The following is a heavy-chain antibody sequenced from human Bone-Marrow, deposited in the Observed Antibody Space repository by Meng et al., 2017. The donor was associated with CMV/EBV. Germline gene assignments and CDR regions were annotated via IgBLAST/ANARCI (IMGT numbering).Heavy chain of an antibody. CDR3: ASLNEVVPAAGYYLYYYGMDV. D-gene: IGHD2-2*01. V-gene: IGHV1-2*02. CDR1: GGTFSSYT. Sequence: ASVKVSCKASGGTFSSYTISWVRQAPGQGLEWMGRIIPNSGGTNYAQKFQGRVTMTRDTSISTAYMELSRLRSDDTAVYYCASLNEVVPAAGYYLYYYGMDVWGHGTLVTVSS. CDR2: IIPNSGGT. J-gene: IGHJ6*02.